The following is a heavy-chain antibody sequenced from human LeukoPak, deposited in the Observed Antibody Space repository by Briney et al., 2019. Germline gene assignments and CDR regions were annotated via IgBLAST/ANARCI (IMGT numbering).Heavy chain of an antibody. J-gene: IGHJ3*02. CDR2: ICTAGDT. D-gene: IGHD1-1*01. V-gene: IGHV3-13*01. Sequence: PGGSLRLSCAASGFTFSSYYMHWVRQAPGKGLEWVSDICTAGDTYYPGSVKGRFTISRENAKNSLYLQMNSLRAGDTAVYYWARELAPGDAFDIWGQGTMVTVSS. CDR1: GFTFSSYY. CDR3: ARELAPGDAFDI.